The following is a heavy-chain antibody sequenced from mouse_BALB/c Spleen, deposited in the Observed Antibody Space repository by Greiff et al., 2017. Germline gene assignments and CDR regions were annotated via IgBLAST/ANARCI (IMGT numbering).Heavy chain of an antibody. CDR2: IYPGDGDT. D-gene: IGHD1-1*01. V-gene: IGHV1-80*01. J-gene: IGHJ3*01. CDR3: ARPYYGSSYGFAY. CDR1: GYAFSSYW. Sequence: QVQLQQSGAELVRPGSSVKISCKASGYAFSSYWMNWVKQRPGQGLEWIGQIYPGDGDTNYSGKFKGKATLTADKSSSTAYMQLSSLTSEDSAVYFCARPYYGSSYGFAYWGQGTLVTVSA.